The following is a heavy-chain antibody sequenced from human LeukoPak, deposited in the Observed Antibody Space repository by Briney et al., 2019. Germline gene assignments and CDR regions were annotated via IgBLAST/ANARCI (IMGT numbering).Heavy chain of an antibody. V-gene: IGHV1-24*01. J-gene: IGHJ4*02. D-gene: IGHD1-26*01. CDR3: ATDSGSYWTGYPFDY. CDR1: GYTLTELS. Sequence: ASVKVSCKVSGYTLTELSMHWVRQAPGKGLEWMGGFDPEDGETIYAQKFQGRVTMTQDTSTDTAYMELSSLRSEDTAVYYCATDSGSYWTGYPFDYWGQGTLVTVSS. CDR2: FDPEDGET.